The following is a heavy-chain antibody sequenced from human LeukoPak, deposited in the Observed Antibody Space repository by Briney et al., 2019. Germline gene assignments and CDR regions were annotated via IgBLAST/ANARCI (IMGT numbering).Heavy chain of an antibody. D-gene: IGHD2-21*02. CDR3: ARSSVVTAMVHLDY. J-gene: IGHJ4*02. V-gene: IGHV1-69*06. CDR2: IIPIFGTT. Sequence: SVKVSCKASGYTFTGYSMHWVRQAPGQGLEWMGGIIPIFGTTNYAQKFQGRVTITADKSTSTAYMELSSLRSEDTAVYYCARSSVVTAMVHLDYWGQGTLVTVSS. CDR1: GYTFTGYS.